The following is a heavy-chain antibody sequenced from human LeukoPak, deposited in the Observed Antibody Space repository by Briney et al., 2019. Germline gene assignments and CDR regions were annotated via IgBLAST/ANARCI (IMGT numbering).Heavy chain of an antibody. V-gene: IGHV3-53*01. CDR1: WFTVSSNY. CDR3: ARGLGSSTPERYFDY. D-gene: IGHD6-13*01. CDR2: INSGGST. J-gene: IGHJ4*02. Sequence: PGGSLRLSCSASWFTVSSNYINLVRQAPGKGLELVSMINSGGSTYYAASVKGRFTISRDNSKNTLYLQLNSLRADDTAVYFCARGLGSSTPERYFDYWGQGTLVTVSS.